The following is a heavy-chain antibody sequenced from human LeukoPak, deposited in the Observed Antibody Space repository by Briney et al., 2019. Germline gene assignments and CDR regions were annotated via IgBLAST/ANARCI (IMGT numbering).Heavy chain of an antibody. CDR1: GFTVSSNY. D-gene: IGHD4-17*01. CDR3: ASFNYGASPAVPYPFDY. V-gene: IGHV3-53*01. J-gene: IGHJ4*02. Sequence: GGSLRLSCAASGFTVSSNYMSWVRQAPGKGLEWVSVIYSGGSTYYADSVKGRFTISRDNSKNTLYLRMNSLRAEDTAVYYCASFNYGASPAVPYPFDYWGQGTLVTVSS. CDR2: IYSGGST.